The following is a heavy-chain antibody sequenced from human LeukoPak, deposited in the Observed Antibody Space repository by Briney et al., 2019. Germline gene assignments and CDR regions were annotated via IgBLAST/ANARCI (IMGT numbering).Heavy chain of an antibody. CDR3: ATDGPGYCSGGSCLGY. CDR2: FDPEDGET. CDR1: GYTLTELS. V-gene: IGHV1-24*01. J-gene: IGHJ4*02. Sequence: GASVKVSCKVSGYTLTELSMHWVRQAPGKGLEWMGGFDPEDGETIYAQKFQDRVTMTEDTSTDTAYMELSSLRSEDTAVYYCATDGPGYCSGGSCLGYWGQGTLVTVSS. D-gene: IGHD2-15*01.